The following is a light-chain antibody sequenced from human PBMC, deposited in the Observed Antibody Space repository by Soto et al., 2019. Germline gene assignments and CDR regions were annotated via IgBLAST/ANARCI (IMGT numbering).Light chain of an antibody. V-gene: IGKV1D-12*01. CDR1: QGISRS. J-gene: IGKJ5*01. CDR2: SAS. CDR3: QQADSLPIT. Sequence: DIQMTQSPSSVSASVGDRVTITCQASQGISRSLAWYQQKPGKAPKLLIYSASSLQSGDPSRFSGSGFGTDFTLTISSLQPEDFAAYYCQQADSLPITFGQGTRLEI.